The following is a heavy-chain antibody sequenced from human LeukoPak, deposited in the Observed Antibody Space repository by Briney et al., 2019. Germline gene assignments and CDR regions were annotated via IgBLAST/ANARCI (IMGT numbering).Heavy chain of an antibody. V-gene: IGHV4-34*01. J-gene: IGHJ4*02. CDR1: GGSFSGYY. CDR2: INHSGST. D-gene: IGHD6-13*01. CDR3: ARAWPAAAGRSTQSDY. Sequence: SETLSLTCAVYGGSFSGYYWSWIRQPPGKGLEWIGEINHSGSTNYNPSLKSRVTISVDTPKNQFSLKLSSVTAADTAVYYCARAWPAAAGRSTQSDYRGQGTLVTVSS.